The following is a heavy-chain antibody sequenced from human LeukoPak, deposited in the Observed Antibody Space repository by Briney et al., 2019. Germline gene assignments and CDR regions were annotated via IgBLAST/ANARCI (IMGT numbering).Heavy chain of an antibody. Sequence: ASVKVSCKAPGGTFSNYAISWVRQAPGQGLEWMGWISAYNGNTNYAQKLQGRVTMTTDTSTSTAYMELRSLRSDDTAVYYCARERDGYSNLYYFDYWGQGTLVTVSS. D-gene: IGHD5-24*01. CDR1: GGTFSNYA. J-gene: IGHJ4*02. CDR3: ARERDGYSNLYYFDY. V-gene: IGHV1-18*01. CDR2: ISAYNGNT.